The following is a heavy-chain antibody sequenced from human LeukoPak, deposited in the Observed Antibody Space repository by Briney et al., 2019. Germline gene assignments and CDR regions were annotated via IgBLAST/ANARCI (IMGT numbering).Heavy chain of an antibody. CDR3: ARVSMEVPSYFDY. CDR2: ISDSGGTT. J-gene: IGHJ4*02. CDR1: GFTFSTEA. D-gene: IGHD1-7*01. V-gene: IGHV3-23*01. Sequence: GGSLRLSCAASGFTFSTEAMTWVRQAPGKGLEWVSSISDSGGTTYYADSVKGRFTISRDNAKKSLYLQMNSLRAEDTAVYYCARVSMEVPSYFDYWGQGTLVTVSS.